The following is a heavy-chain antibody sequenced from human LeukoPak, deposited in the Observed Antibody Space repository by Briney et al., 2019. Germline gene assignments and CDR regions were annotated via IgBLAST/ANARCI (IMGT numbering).Heavy chain of an antibody. CDR3: AAYRVEIRSFDY. V-gene: IGHV1-2*02. D-gene: IGHD2-21*01. CDR2: INPNSGGT. CDR1: GYTFTGYY. J-gene: IGHJ4*02. Sequence: ASVKVSCKASGYTFTGYYMHWVRQAPGQGLAWMGWINPNSGGTNYAQKFQGRVTMTRDTSTSTAYMELSRLRSDDTAVYYCAAYRVEIRSFDYWGQGTLVTVSS.